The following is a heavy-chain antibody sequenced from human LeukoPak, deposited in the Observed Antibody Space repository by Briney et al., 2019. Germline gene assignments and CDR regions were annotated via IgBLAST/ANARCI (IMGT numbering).Heavy chain of an antibody. Sequence: GGSLRLSCAASGFTFSSYEMNWVRQASGKGLEWVSSISSSSSYIYYADSVKGRFTISRDNAKNSLYLQMNSLRAEDTAVYYCARPDSSGYYYFDYWGQGTLVTVSS. D-gene: IGHD3-22*01. V-gene: IGHV3-21*01. CDR1: GFTFSSYE. CDR3: ARPDSSGYYYFDY. CDR2: ISSSSSYI. J-gene: IGHJ4*02.